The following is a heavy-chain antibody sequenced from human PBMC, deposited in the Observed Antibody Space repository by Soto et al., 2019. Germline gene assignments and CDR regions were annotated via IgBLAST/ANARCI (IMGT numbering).Heavy chain of an antibody. CDR1: GFSLSTSGVG. CDR2: IYWNDDK. CDR3: AHATDDFWSGYYSYFDY. D-gene: IGHD3-3*01. Sequence: GSGPTLVNPTQTLTLTCTFSGFSLSTSGVGVGWIRQPPGKALEWLALIYWNDDKRYSPSLKSRLTITKDTSKNQVVLTMTNMDPVDTATYYCAHATDDFWSGYYSYFDYWGQGTLVTVSS. J-gene: IGHJ4*02. V-gene: IGHV2-5*01.